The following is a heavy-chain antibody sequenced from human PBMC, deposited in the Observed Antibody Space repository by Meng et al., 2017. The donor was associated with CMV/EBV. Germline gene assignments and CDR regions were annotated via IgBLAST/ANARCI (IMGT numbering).Heavy chain of an antibody. CDR1: GYSFTSYW. CDR2: IYPGDSDT. Sequence: KVSCKGSGYSFTSYWIGWVRQMPGKGLEWMGIIYPGDSDTRYGPSFQGQVTISADKSISTAYLQWSSLKASDTAMYYCARRTHSSSWYYAFDIWGQGTMVTVSS. V-gene: IGHV5-51*01. J-gene: IGHJ3*02. D-gene: IGHD6-13*01. CDR3: ARRTHSSSWYYAFDI.